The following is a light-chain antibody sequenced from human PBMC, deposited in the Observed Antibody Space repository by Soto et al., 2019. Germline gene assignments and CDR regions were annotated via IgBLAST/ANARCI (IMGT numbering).Light chain of an antibody. V-gene: IGLV1-47*01. CDR2: RNN. CDR1: SSNIGSNY. Sequence: QSVLTQPPSASGTPGQRVTISCSGSSSNIGSNYVYWYQQLPGTAPKLLIYRNNQRPSGVPDRFSGSKSGTSASLAISGLRSEDEADYYCAAWDDSLSGLGVVFGGGTTLTVL. CDR3: AAWDDSLSGLGVV. J-gene: IGLJ2*01.